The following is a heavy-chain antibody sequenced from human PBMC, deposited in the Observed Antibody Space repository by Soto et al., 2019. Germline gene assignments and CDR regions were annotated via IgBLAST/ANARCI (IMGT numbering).Heavy chain of an antibody. CDR3: ARGAEMAAVLPGNYYYGMDV. D-gene: IGHD6-19*01. CDR1: GRTFSSYA. Sequence: SVKVSCKASGRTFSSYAISWVRQAPGQGLEWMGGIIPIFGTANYAQKFQGRVTITADESTSTAYMELSSLRSEDTAVYYCARGAEMAAVLPGNYYYGMDVWGQGTTVTVSS. CDR2: IIPIFGTA. V-gene: IGHV1-69*13. J-gene: IGHJ6*02.